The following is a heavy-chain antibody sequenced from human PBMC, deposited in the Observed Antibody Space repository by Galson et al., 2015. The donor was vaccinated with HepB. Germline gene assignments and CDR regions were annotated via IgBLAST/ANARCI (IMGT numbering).Heavy chain of an antibody. Sequence: SVKVSCKASGYTFTSYGISWVRQAPGQGLEWMGWISAYNGNTNYAQKLQGRVTMTTDTSTSTAYMELRSLRSDDTAVYYCARVWIVGATDFIVGVDYWGQGTLVTVSS. J-gene: IGHJ4*02. V-gene: IGHV1-18*04. CDR2: ISAYNGNT. CDR1: GYTFTSYG. CDR3: ARVWIVGATDFIVGVDY. D-gene: IGHD1-26*01.